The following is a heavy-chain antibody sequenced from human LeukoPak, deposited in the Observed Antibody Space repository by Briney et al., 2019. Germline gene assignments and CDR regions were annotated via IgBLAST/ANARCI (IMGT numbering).Heavy chain of an antibody. J-gene: IGHJ4*02. CDR2: IYYSGST. Sequence: PSETLSLTCAVSGGSISSNSYYWGWIRQPPGKGLEWIGSIYYSGSTYYNPSLKSRVTISVDTSKNQFSLKLSSVTAADTAVYYCARRTVRVYGAFDYWGQGTLVTVSS. CDR1: GGSISSNSYY. V-gene: IGHV4-39*07. D-gene: IGHD4/OR15-4a*01. CDR3: ARRTVRVYGAFDY.